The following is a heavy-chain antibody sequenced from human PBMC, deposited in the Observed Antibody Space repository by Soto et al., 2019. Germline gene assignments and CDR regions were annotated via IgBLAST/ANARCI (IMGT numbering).Heavy chain of an antibody. J-gene: IGHJ6*02. CDR1: GFTFSSYW. CDR3: ARGLKGYYGVDA. D-gene: IGHD3-16*01. Sequence: EVQLVESGGGLVQPGGSLRLSCAASGFTFSSYWMHLVRQAPGKGLVWVSRINSDGSSTSYADSVKGRFTISRDNAKNTLYLQMNSLRAEDTAVYYCARGLKGYYGVDAWGQGTTVTVSS. CDR2: INSDGSST. V-gene: IGHV3-74*01.